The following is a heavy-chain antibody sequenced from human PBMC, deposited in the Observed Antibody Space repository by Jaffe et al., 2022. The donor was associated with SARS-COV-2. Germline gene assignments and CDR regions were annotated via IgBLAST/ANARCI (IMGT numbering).Heavy chain of an antibody. D-gene: IGHD3-9*01. Sequence: QVQLQESGPGLVKPSETLSLTCTVSGYSISSGYYWGWIRQPPGKGLEWIGSIYHSGSTYYNPSLKSRVTISVDTSKNQFSLKLSSVTAADTAVYYCATTILDILTGESHDYWGQGTLVTVSS. CDR3: ATTILDILTGESHDY. CDR1: GYSISSGYY. CDR2: IYHSGST. V-gene: IGHV4-38-2*02. J-gene: IGHJ4*02.